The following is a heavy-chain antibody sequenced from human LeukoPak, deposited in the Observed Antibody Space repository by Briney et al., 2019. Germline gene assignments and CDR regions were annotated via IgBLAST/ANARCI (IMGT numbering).Heavy chain of an antibody. Sequence: SETLSLTCAVYGGSFSGYYWSWIRQPPGKGLEWIGEINHSGSTNYNPSLKSRVTISVDTSKNQFSLKLSSVTAADTAVYYCARTKYALSLDYWGQGTLVTVSS. D-gene: IGHD2-2*01. V-gene: IGHV4-34*01. CDR1: GGSFSGYY. CDR2: INHSGST. J-gene: IGHJ4*02. CDR3: ARTKYALSLDY.